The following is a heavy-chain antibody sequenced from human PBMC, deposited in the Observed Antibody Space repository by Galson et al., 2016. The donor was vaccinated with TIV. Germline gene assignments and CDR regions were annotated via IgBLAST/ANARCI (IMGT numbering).Heavy chain of an antibody. CDR3: VRQGGDTMVRGVIRDWFDP. V-gene: IGHV4-39*01. CDR2: IYDSGTT. J-gene: IGHJ5*02. Sequence: SETLSLTCSASGGPISSSIYYWGWIRQPPGKGLEWIGSIYDSGTTYYNPSLESRVTISIDTSKNHFSLRLRSVTAADTALYYCVRQGGDTMVRGVIRDWFDPWGQGTLVTVSS. CDR1: GGPISSSIYY. D-gene: IGHD3-10*01.